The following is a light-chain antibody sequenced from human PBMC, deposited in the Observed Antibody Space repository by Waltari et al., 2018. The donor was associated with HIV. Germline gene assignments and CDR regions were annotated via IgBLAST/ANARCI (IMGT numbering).Light chain of an antibody. CDR3: SANTTTNTLV. Sequence: QSALTQPASVSGSPGQSITIPCTATSSDAGWFKAVSWYQHHPVTAPRPILYDVSTPPSGVSDPVSDSKTSNTAALTMFEPQDEDEYDYYCSANTTTNTLVFGGGTKLTVL. J-gene: IGLJ2*01. CDR2: DVS. CDR1: SSDAGWFKA. V-gene: IGLV2-14*03.